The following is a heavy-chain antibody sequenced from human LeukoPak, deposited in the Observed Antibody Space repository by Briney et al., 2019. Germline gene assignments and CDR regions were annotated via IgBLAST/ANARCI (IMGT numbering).Heavy chain of an antibody. CDR1: GYTFTSYY. CDR2: INPSGGST. V-gene: IGHV1-46*01. J-gene: IGHJ6*03. Sequence: EASVKVSCKASGYTFTSYYMHWVRQAPGQGLEWMGIINPSGGSTSYAQEFQGRVTITRDTSASTAYMELSSLRSEDTAVYYCARGATTVTTYYYYYYMDVWGKGTTVTISS. D-gene: IGHD4-17*01. CDR3: ARGATTVTTYYYYYYMDV.